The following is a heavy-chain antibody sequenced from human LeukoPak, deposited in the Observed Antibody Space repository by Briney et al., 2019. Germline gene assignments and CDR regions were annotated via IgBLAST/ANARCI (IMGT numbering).Heavy chain of an antibody. J-gene: IGHJ3*01. CDR2: ISAYNGNT. CDR3: ARAVGRRGPDAFDV. CDR1: GYTFTSYG. Sequence: GASVKVSCKASGYTFTSYGISWVRQAPGQGLEWMGWISAYNGNTNYAQKLQGRVTMTTDTSTSTAYMELSSLRSDDTALYYRARAVGRRGPDAFDVWGQGTMLTVSS. V-gene: IGHV1-18*01. D-gene: IGHD1-14*01.